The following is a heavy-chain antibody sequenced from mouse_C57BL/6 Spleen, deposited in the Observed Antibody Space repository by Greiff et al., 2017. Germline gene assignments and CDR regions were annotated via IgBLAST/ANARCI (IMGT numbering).Heavy chain of an antibody. J-gene: IGHJ4*01. CDR1: GYSITSGYY. CDR3: AREGYGAMDY. Sequence: VQLTESGPGLVKPSQSLSLTCSVTGYSITSGYYWNWIRQFPGNKLEWMGYISYDGSNNYNPSLKNRISITRDTSKNQFFLKLNSVTTEDTATYYCAREGYGAMDYWGQGTSVTVSS. D-gene: IGHD2-14*01. V-gene: IGHV3-6*01. CDR2: ISYDGSN.